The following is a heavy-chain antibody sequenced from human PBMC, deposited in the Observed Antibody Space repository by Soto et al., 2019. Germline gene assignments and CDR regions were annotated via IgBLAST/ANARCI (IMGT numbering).Heavy chain of an antibody. J-gene: IGHJ5*02. CDR3: ARDGGYSGYLLNWFDP. V-gene: IGHV1-69*01. CDR2: IIPIFGTA. Sequence: QVQLVQSGAEVKKPGSSVKVSCKASGGTFSSYAISWVRQAPGQGPEWMGGIIPIFGTANYAQKFQGRVTITADESTSTAYMELSSLRSEDTAVYYCARDGGYSGYLLNWFDPWGQGTLVTVSS. CDR1: GGTFSSYA. D-gene: IGHD5-12*01.